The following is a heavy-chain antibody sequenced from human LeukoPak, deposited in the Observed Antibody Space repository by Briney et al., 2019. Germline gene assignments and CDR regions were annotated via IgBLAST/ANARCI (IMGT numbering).Heavy chain of an antibody. CDR3: ARDRNPFERYGSGERFDY. CDR1: GYTFTGYY. V-gene: IGHV1-2*02. J-gene: IGHJ4*02. CDR2: INPNSGGT. Sequence: GASVKVSCKASGYTFTGYYMHWVRQAPGQGLEWMGWINPNSGGTNYAQKFQGRVTMTRDTSISTAYMELSRLRSDDTAVYYCARDRNPFERYGSGERFDYWGQGTLVTVSS. D-gene: IGHD3-10*01.